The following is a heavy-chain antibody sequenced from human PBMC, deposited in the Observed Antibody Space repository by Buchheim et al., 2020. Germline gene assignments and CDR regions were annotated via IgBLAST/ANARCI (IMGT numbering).Heavy chain of an antibody. CDR1: GFTFSSYG. D-gene: IGHD2-2*01. J-gene: IGHJ6*02. Sequence: QVQLVESGGGVVQPGRSLRLSCAASGFTFSSYGMHWVRQAPGKGLEWVAVIWYDGSNKYYADSVKGRFTISRDNSKNTLYLQMNSLRAEDTAVYYCARVFVVVPAATTDYGMDVWGQGTT. CDR3: ARVFVVVPAATTDYGMDV. V-gene: IGHV3-33*01. CDR2: IWYDGSNK.